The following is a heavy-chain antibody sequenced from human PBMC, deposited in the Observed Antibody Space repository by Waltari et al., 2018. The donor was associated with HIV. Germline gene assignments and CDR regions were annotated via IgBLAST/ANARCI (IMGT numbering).Heavy chain of an antibody. Sequence: EVQLVESGGGLVKPGGSLRLSCAASGFTFSRYSMNWVRQAPGKGLEWVSTSSSSSSYRYYADSVKGRFTITGDNAKNSLYLQMNSLRAEDTAVYYCARDSGPYYYDSSGYASFDYWGQGTLVTVSS. J-gene: IGHJ4*02. CDR3: ARDSGPYYYDSSGYASFDY. CDR1: GFTFSRYS. D-gene: IGHD3-22*01. CDR2: SSSSSSYR. V-gene: IGHV3-21*01.